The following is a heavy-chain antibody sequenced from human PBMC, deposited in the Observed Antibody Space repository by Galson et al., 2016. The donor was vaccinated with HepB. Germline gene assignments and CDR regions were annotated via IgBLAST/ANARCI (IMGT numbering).Heavy chain of an antibody. D-gene: IGHD6-19*01. CDR2: ITWDGDTT. CDR3: AKDIYTGGWSKGDGFHY. V-gene: IGHV3-43D*03. J-gene: IGHJ4*02. CDR1: GFTFQNYA. Sequence: SLRLSCAASGFTFQNYAMHWVRQAPGKGLEWISLITWDGDTTYYANSVEGRFTISRDNSKNSLYLQMSSLRAEDTALYYCAKDIYTGGWSKGDGFHYWGQGTLLSVSS.